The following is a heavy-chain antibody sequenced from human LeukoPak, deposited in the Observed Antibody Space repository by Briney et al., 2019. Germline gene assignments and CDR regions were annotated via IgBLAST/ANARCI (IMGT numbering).Heavy chain of an antibody. D-gene: IGHD3-3*01. J-gene: IGHJ4*02. CDR2: IYYSGST. Sequence: SETLSLTWTVSGGSISSGDYYWSWIRQPPGKGLEWIGYIYYSGSTYYNPSLKSRVTISVDTSKNQFSLKLSSVTAADTAVYYCARSLTIFGVVTDWGQGTLVTVSS. CDR3: ARSLTIFGVVTD. CDR1: GGSISSGDYY. V-gene: IGHV4-30-4*08.